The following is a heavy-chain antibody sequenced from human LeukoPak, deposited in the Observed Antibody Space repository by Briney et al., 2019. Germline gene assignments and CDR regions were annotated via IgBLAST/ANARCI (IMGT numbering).Heavy chain of an antibody. CDR1: GYTFTTYD. V-gene: IGHV1-8*03. CDR3: AREDYHDSGSNDY. Sequence: GASVKVSCTASGYTFTTYDITWVRQATGQGLEWMGWMNPNSGNTAYAQKFQGRVTITRNTSISTAYMELSSLRSEDTAVYYCAREDYHDSGSNDYWGQGTLVTVSS. J-gene: IGHJ4*02. CDR2: MNPNSGNT. D-gene: IGHD3-22*01.